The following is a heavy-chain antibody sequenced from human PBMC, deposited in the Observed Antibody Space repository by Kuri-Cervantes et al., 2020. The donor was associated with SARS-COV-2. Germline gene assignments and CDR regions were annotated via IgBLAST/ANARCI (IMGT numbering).Heavy chain of an antibody. CDR2: ISAYNGNT. Sequence: ASVKVSCKASGGTFSSYAISWVRQAPGQGLEWMGWISAYNGNTNYAQKLQGRVTMTTDTSTSTAYMELSRLRSDDTAVYYCARELGDEGYYDFWSGTKYYYYYMDVWGKGTTVTVSS. CDR1: GGTFSSYA. D-gene: IGHD3-3*01. CDR3: ARELGDEGYYDFWSGTKYYYYYMDV. V-gene: IGHV1-18*01. J-gene: IGHJ6*03.